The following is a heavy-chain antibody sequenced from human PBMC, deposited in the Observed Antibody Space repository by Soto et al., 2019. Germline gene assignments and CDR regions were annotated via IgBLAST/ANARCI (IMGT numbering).Heavy chain of an antibody. D-gene: IGHD5-12*01. CDR3: ARGLSYDYGLGY. Sequence: QLQVQQWGAGLLKPSETLSLTCAVYGGSFSTYYWSWIRQPPGKGLEWIGEINQSGGTTYNPSLKSRVTISVDTSKNEFHLKLSSVTAADTAVYYCARGLSYDYGLGYWGQGTLVTVSS. CDR1: GGSFSTYY. CDR2: INQSGGT. J-gene: IGHJ4*02. V-gene: IGHV4-34*01.